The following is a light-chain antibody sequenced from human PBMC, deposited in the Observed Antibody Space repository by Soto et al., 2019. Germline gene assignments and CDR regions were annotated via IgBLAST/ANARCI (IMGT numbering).Light chain of an antibody. CDR1: QGISSY. CDR2: AAS. J-gene: IGKJ4*01. CDR3: QQLDSYPLT. Sequence: IHLTQSPSSLSASVGDRVTITCRASQGISSYLAWYQQKPGKAPKLLIYAASTLQGGVPSRFSGSGSGTDFTLTISSLQPEDFATYYCQQLDSYPLTFGGGTKVDIK. V-gene: IGKV1-9*01.